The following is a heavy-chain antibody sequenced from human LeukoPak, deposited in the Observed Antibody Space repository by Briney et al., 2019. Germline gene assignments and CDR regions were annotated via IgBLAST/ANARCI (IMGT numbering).Heavy chain of an antibody. CDR2: IYTSGST. CDR3: ARILYLDHYYYHYMDV. V-gene: IGHV4-4*09. Sequence: SETLSLTCTVSGGSISSYYWSWIRQPPGKGLEWIGYIYTSGSTNYNPSLKSRVTISVDTSKNQFSLKLSSVTAADTAVYYCARILYLDHYYYHYMDVWGKGTTVTVSS. D-gene: IGHD1-20*01. CDR1: GGSISSYY. J-gene: IGHJ6*03.